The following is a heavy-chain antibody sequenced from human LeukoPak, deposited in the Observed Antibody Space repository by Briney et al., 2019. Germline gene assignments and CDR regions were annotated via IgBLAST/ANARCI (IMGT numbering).Heavy chain of an antibody. CDR2: IIPMFATA. Sequence: ASVKVSCKASRGTFSSYAISWVRQAPGQGLEWMGGIIPMFATANYAQKFQGRVTITADESTSTAYMELSSLRSDDTAVYYCARVSRGYCTNGVCYRSHLHWFDPWGQGTLVTVSS. CDR1: RGTFSSYA. D-gene: IGHD2-8*01. V-gene: IGHV1-69*13. CDR3: ARVSRGYCTNGVCYRSHLHWFDP. J-gene: IGHJ5*02.